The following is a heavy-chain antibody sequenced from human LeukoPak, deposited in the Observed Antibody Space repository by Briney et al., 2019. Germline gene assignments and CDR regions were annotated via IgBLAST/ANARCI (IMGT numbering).Heavy chain of an antibody. CDR1: GYTXTSXG. J-gene: IGHJ4*02. CDR3: ARDGYYYGSGSYYNVGY. D-gene: IGHD3-10*01. CDR2: XSAYNGNX. V-gene: IGHV1-18*01. Sequence: ASVKVSCKASGYTXTSXGXXXXRXXXXQGXXWXGXXSAYNGNXNYAQKLQGRVTMTTDTSTSTAYMELRSLRSDDTAVYYCARDGYYYGSGSYYNVGYWGQETLVTVSS.